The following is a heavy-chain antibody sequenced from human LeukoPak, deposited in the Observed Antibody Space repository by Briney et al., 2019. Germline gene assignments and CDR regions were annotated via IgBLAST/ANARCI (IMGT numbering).Heavy chain of an antibody. CDR3: ARVDCSSTSCYEDDAFDI. Sequence: ASVKVSCKASGYTFTGYYMHWVRQAPGRGLEWMGWINPNSGGTNYAQKFQGRVTMTRDTSISTAYMELSRLRSDDTAVYYCARVDCSSTSCYEDDAFDIWGQGTMVTVSS. CDR2: INPNSGGT. CDR1: GYTFTGYY. D-gene: IGHD2-2*01. V-gene: IGHV1-2*02. J-gene: IGHJ3*02.